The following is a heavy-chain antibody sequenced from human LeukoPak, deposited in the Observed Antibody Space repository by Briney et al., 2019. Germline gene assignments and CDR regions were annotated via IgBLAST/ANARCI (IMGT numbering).Heavy chain of an antibody. V-gene: IGHV4-34*01. J-gene: IGHJ6*02. CDR3: ARSSLYCSGGSCYPPYYYYYGMDV. CDR1: GGSFSGYY. Sequence: PSETLSLTCAVYGGSFSGYYWSWIRQPPGKGLEWIGEISHSGSTNYNPSLKSRVTISVDTSKNQFSLKLSSVTAADTAVYYCARSSLYCSGGSCYPPYYYYYGMDVWGQGTTVTVSS. CDR2: ISHSGST. D-gene: IGHD2-15*01.